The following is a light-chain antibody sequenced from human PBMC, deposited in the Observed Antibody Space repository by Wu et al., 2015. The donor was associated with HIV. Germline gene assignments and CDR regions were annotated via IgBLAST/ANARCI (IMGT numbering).Light chain of an antibody. CDR2: GAS. CDR1: QSVSSSY. CDR3: QQYGSSLFT. J-gene: IGKJ3*01. Sequence: EIVLTQSPGTLSLSPGERATLSCRASQSVSSSYVAWYQQKPGQAPRLLIDGASSRATGIPDRFRGSGSGTDFTLTISRLEPEDFGMYYCQQYGSSLFTFGPGTKVDIK. V-gene: IGKV3-20*01.